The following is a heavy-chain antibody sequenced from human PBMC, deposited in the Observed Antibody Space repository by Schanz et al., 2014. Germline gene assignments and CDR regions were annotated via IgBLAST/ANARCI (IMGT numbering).Heavy chain of an antibody. J-gene: IGHJ6*02. D-gene: IGHD6-6*01. V-gene: IGHV3-23*01. CDR2: ISGSGGST. Sequence: EVQLLESGGGLVQPGGSLRLSCAASGFTFSIYGMSWVRQAPGKGLEWVSAISGSGGSTYYADSVKGRFIISRDNSKNNSKNTLDVQMNSLRAEDTAVYYCARTNIAARRPRGDYYYYGMDVWGQGTTVTVSS. CDR3: ARTNIAARRPRGDYYYYGMDV. CDR1: GFTFSIYG.